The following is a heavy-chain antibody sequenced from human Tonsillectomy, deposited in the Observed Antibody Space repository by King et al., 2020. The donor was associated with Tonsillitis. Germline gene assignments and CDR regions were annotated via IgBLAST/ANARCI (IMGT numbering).Heavy chain of an antibody. CDR3: ARTPQIAAAGTVFDY. CDR2: ISGSGVST. CDR1: GFTFSSYA. D-gene: IGHD6-13*01. J-gene: IGHJ4*02. V-gene: IGHV3-23*04. Sequence: VQLVESGGGLVQPGGSLRLSCAASGFTFSSYAMSWVRQAPGKGLEWVSTISGSGVSTYYADSVKGRFTISRDNSKNTLYLQINSLRAEDTAVYYCARTPQIAAAGTVFDYWGQGALVTVSS.